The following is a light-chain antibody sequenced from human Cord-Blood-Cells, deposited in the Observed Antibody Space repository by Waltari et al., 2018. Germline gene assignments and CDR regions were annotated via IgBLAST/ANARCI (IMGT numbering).Light chain of an antibody. CDR3: AAWDDSLNGPV. V-gene: IGLV1-44*01. CDR1: SSNIGSNT. Sequence: QPVLTQPPSASGTPGQRVPISCSGSSSNIGSNTVNWYQQLPGTAPKLLIYSNKQRPSGVPDRFSGSKSGTSASLAISGLQSEDEADYYCAAWDDSLNGPVFGGGTKLTVL. J-gene: IGLJ3*02. CDR2: SNK.